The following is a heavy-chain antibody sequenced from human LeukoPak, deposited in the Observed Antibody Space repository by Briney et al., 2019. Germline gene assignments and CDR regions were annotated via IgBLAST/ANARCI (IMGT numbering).Heavy chain of an antibody. D-gene: IGHD3-22*01. CDR3: ASPRIDYYDSSGPFDP. V-gene: IGHV1-46*01. Sequence: GASVKVSCKASGYTFTSYYMHWVRQAPGQGLEWMGIINPSGGSTSYAQKFQGRVTITADESTSTAYMELSSLRSEDTAVYYCASPRIDYYDSSGPFDPWGQGTLVTVSS. J-gene: IGHJ5*02. CDR2: INPSGGST. CDR1: GYTFTSYY.